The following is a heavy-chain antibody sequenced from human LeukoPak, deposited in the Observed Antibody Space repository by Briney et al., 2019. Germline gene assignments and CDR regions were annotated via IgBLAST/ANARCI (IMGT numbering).Heavy chain of an antibody. CDR3: ARTTVVTPNYFDY. Sequence: PGGSLRLSCAASGFTFSSYRMNWVRQAPGKGLEWVSSISSSSSYIYYADSVKGRFTISRDNAKNSLYLQMNSLRAEDTAVYYCARTTVVTPNYFDYWGQGTLVTVSS. J-gene: IGHJ4*02. D-gene: IGHD4-23*01. CDR2: ISSSSSYI. CDR1: GFTFSSYR. V-gene: IGHV3-21*01.